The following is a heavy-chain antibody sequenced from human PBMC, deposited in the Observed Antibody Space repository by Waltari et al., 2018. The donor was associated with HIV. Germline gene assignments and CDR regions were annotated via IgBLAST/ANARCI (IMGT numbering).Heavy chain of an antibody. CDR1: GASVSHYF. D-gene: IGHD6-19*01. V-gene: IGHV4-34*01. J-gene: IGHJ4*02. CDR2: IDYSGN. Sequence: QVQLQQWGAGLLKPSEPLSRTCAVYGASVSHYFWSCIRQSPGKGLDWIGEIDYSGNNYNPSLKSRVTVSVDTSKNQFSLKLTSVTAVDTAVYYCARGSVAGRYFDYWGQGALVTVSS. CDR3: ARGSVAGRYFDY.